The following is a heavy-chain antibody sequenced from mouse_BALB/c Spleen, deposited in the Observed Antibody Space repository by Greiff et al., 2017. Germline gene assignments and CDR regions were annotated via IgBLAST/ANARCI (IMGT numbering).Heavy chain of an antibody. CDR3: TRATGGFDY. J-gene: IGHJ2*01. D-gene: IGHD3-1*01. CDR2: IYPSDSYT. V-gene: IGHV1-69*02. CDR1: GYTFTSYW. Sequence: VQLQQPGAELVRPGASVKLSCKASGYTFTSYWINWVKQTPGQGLEWIGNIYPSDSYTNYNQKFKDKATLTVDKSSSTAYMQLSSPTSEGSAVYYCTRATGGFDYWGQGTTLTVSS.